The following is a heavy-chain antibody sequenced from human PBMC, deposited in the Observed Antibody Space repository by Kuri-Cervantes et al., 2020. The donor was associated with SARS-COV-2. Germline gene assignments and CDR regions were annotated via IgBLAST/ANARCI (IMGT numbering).Heavy chain of an antibody. V-gene: IGHV3-21*01. J-gene: IGHJ4*02. CDR2: ISASSNYI. CDR1: DFTFSSYK. CDR3: TTLIDY. Sequence: GESLKISCAASDFTFSSYKMNWVRQAPGKGLEWVSSISASSNYIYYADSVKGRFTISRDNAKNSLYLRMNSLRAEDTAVYYCTTLIDYWGQGALVTVSS.